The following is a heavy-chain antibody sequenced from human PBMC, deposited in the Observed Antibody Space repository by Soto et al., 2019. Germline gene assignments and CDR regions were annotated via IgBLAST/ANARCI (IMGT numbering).Heavy chain of an antibody. CDR3: ERGETAIDY. J-gene: IGHJ4*02. V-gene: IGHV1-18*01. D-gene: IGHD2-21*02. CDR1: GYTFTNFG. Sequence: QVQLVQSGAEVKKPGASVKVSCKASGYTFTNFGISWVRQAPGQGLEWMGWISAYNGNTNYAQQFQGRVTMTTDTSTSTAYIEVRSLRFDDTAVYFCERGETAIDYWGQGTLVSVSS. CDR2: ISAYNGNT.